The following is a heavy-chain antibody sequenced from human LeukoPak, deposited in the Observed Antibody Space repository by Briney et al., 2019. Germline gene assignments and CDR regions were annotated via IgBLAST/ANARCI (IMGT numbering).Heavy chain of an antibody. CDR1: GYTFTGYY. V-gene: IGHV1-2*02. CDR2: INPNSGGT. D-gene: IGHD1-26*01. J-gene: IGHJ4*02. Sequence: ASVKVSCKASGYTFTGYYMHWVRQAPGQGLEWMGWINPNSGGTNCAQKFQGRVTMTRDTSISTAYMELSRLRSDDTAVYYCARDDSGSYYFDYWGQGTLVTVSS. CDR3: ARDDSGSYYFDY.